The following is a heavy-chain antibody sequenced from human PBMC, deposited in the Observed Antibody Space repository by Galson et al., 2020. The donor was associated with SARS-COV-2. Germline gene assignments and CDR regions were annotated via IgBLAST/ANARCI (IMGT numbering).Heavy chain of an antibody. CDR1: GGSISSSSYY. D-gene: IGHD3-10*01. CDR2: IYYSGST. V-gene: IGHV4-39*07. CDR3: ARVRAGLWFGELLHFDY. J-gene: IGHJ4*02. Sequence: SETLSLTCTVSGGSISSSSYYWGWIRQPPGKGLEWIGSIYYSGSTYYNPSLKSRVTISVDTSKNQFSLKLSSVTAADTAVYYCARVRAGLWFGELLHFDYWGQGTLVTVSS.